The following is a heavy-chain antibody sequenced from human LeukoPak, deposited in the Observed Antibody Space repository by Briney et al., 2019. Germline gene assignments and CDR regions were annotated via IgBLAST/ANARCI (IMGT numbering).Heavy chain of an antibody. D-gene: IGHD3-10*01. CDR1: GFTFSSYS. Sequence: GGSLRLSCAASGFTFSSYSMNWVRQAPGKGLEWVSSISSSSSYIYYADSVKGRFTISRDNAKNSLYLQMNSLRAEDTAVYYCAKDHLSYYNTEIDYWGQGTLVTVSS. CDR2: ISSSSSYI. V-gene: IGHV3-21*01. J-gene: IGHJ4*02. CDR3: AKDHLSYYNTEIDY.